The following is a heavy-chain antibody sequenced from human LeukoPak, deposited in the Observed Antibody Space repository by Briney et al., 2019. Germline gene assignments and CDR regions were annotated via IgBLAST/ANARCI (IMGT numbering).Heavy chain of an antibody. J-gene: IGHJ6*02. Sequence: SETLSLTCTVSGGSISSGDYYWSWIRQPPGKGLEWIGYIYYSGSTYYNPSLKSRVTISVDTSKNQFSPKLSSVTAADTAVYYCARADCSGGSCLFFYYYGMDVWGQGTTVTVSS. V-gene: IGHV4-30-4*01. CDR1: GGSISSGDYY. D-gene: IGHD2-15*01. CDR3: ARADCSGGSCLFFYYYGMDV. CDR2: IYYSGST.